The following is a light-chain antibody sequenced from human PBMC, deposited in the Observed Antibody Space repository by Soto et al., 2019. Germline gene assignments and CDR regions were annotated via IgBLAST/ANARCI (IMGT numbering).Light chain of an antibody. V-gene: IGKV1-9*01. Sequence: ILLTQSPSSLSASVGDRVTITCRASQGIDTSLAWYQQKPGKAPKLLIYAPSNFQSGVPSRFSGSGSGTHFTLTISSLQPEDFATYYCQQYNSYSEAFGQGTKVELK. CDR3: QQYNSYSEA. CDR2: APS. CDR1: QGIDTS. J-gene: IGKJ1*01.